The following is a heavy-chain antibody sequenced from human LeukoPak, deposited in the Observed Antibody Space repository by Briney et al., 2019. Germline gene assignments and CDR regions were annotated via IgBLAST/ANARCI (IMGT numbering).Heavy chain of an antibody. Sequence: GGSLRLSCAASGFSVSSNYMSWVRQAPGKGLEWVSEIYKDGNTYYAASVKGWFSISRDKSKNTVYFQMNSLRAEDTAIYFCARDLREHGVFDIWGQGTMVTVSS. CDR3: ARDLREHGVFDI. V-gene: IGHV3-53*01. CDR1: GFSVSSNY. CDR2: IYKDGNT. D-gene: IGHD1-26*01. J-gene: IGHJ3*02.